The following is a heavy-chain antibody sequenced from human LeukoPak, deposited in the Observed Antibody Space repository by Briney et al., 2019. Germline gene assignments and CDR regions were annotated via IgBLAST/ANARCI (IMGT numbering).Heavy chain of an antibody. CDR3: ARVGGILTHFNWFDP. D-gene: IGHD3-9*01. Sequence: SQTLSLTCTVSGDSISSGTYYWSWIRQPAGKGLEWIGRIYTRGSTNYNPSLKSRVTISVDTSKNQFSLKLSSVTAADTAVYYCARVGGILTHFNWFDPWGQGTLVTVSS. CDR1: GDSISSGTYY. V-gene: IGHV4-61*02. CDR2: IYTRGST. J-gene: IGHJ5*02.